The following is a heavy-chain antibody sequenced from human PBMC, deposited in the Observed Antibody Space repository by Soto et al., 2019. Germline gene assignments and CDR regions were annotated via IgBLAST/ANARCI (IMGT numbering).Heavy chain of an antibody. Sequence: QVQLVESGGGVVQPGRSLRLSCAASGFTFSSYGMHWVRQAPGKGLEWVAVIWNDGSNTYYADSVKGRFTSSRENSKNTLYLQKNRLRAEDTAVYYCARDRGCSSGWYKPSPLGYWGQGTLVTVSS. V-gene: IGHV3-33*01. CDR1: GFTFSSYG. D-gene: IGHD6-19*01. CDR3: ARDRGCSSGWYKPSPLGY. J-gene: IGHJ4*02. CDR2: IWNDGSNT.